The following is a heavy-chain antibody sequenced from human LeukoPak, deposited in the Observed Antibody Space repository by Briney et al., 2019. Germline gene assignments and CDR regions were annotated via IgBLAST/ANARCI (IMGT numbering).Heavy chain of an antibody. Sequence: GASVKVSCKASGGTFSSYAISWVRQAPGQGLEWMGGIIPIFGTANYAQKFQGRVTIAADESTSTAYRELSSLRSEDTAVYYCARTSRVWSGYIYYYGMDVWGQGTTVTVSS. J-gene: IGHJ6*02. CDR1: GGTFSSYA. CDR2: IIPIFGTA. CDR3: ARTSRVWSGYIYYYGMDV. V-gene: IGHV1-69*13. D-gene: IGHD3-3*01.